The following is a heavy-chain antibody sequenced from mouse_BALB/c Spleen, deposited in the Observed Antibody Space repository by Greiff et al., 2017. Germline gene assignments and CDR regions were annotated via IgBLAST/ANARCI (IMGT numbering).Heavy chain of an antibody. J-gene: IGHJ1*01. Sequence: EVMLVESGGGLVQPGGSLKLSCAASGFTFSSYTMSWVRQTPEKRLEWVAYISNGGGSTYYPDTVKGRFTISRDNAKNTLYLQMSSLKSEDTAMYYCARQGNDGYYDWYFDVWGAGTTVTVSS. D-gene: IGHD2-3*01. V-gene: IGHV5-12-2*01. CDR3: ARQGNDGYYDWYFDV. CDR2: ISNGGGST. CDR1: GFTFSSYT.